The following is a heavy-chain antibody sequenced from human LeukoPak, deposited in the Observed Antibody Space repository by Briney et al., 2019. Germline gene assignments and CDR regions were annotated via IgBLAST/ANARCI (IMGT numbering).Heavy chain of an antibody. D-gene: IGHD5-24*01. J-gene: IGHJ4*02. CDR3: AKDDRWLQYNG. CDR2: ISPSGDTA. CDR1: GFTFSIHG. Sequence: GGSLRPSCAASGFTFSIHGMNWVRQAPGKGLEWVSGISPSGDTAYYADSVKGRFTVSRDNSKNTLYLQINSLRAEDTAVYYCAKDDRWLQYNGWGQGTLVTVSS. V-gene: IGHV3-23*01.